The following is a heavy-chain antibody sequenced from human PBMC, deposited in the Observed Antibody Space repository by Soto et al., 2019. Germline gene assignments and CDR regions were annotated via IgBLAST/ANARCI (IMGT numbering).Heavy chain of an antibody. CDR2: ISHGGST. J-gene: IGHJ4*02. D-gene: IGHD6-19*01. V-gene: IGHV4-34*09. Sequence: SATLSLTCAVYGESFSGYLWNWIRQPPGKGLEWIGEISHGGSTNYNPSLKSRVTISVDTSKNQFSLKLSSVTAADTAVYYCARALDSGWYFGQGYYFDYWGQGTLVTVSS. CDR1: GESFSGYL. CDR3: ARALDSGWYFGQGYYFDY.